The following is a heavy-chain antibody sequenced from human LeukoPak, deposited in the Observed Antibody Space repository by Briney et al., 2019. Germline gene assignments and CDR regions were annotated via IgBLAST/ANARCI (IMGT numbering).Heavy chain of an antibody. V-gene: IGHV1-18*01. D-gene: IGHD4-17*01. CDR1: GYTFTTYD. CDR3: ASAGDYDYNWFDP. Sequence: ASVKVSCKASGYTFTTYDISWVRQAPGQGLEWVGWISAYNGNTDYAQKLQGRVTITADESTSTAYMELSSLRSEDTAVYYCASAGDYDYNWFDPWGQGTLVTVSS. J-gene: IGHJ5*02. CDR2: ISAYNGNT.